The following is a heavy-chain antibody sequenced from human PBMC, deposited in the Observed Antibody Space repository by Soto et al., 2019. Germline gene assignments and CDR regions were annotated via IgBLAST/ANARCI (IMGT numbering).Heavy chain of an antibody. CDR1: GYSFTSYW. Sequence: PGGSLKISCKGSGYSFTSYWIGWVRQMPGKGLEWMGIIYPGDSNTRYSPSLQGQVTISVDKSISTAYLQWSSLKATDTAMYYCARHAYDFWSGHPNPRYYYGMDVWGQGTTVPVSS. J-gene: IGHJ6*02. V-gene: IGHV5-51*01. CDR3: ARHAYDFWSGHPNPRYYYGMDV. CDR2: IYPGDSNT. D-gene: IGHD3-3*01.